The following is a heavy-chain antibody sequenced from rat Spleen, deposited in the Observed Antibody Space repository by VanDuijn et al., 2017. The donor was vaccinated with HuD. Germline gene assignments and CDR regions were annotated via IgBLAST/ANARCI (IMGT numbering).Heavy chain of an antibody. Sequence: EVQLVESGGGLVQPGRSLKLSCAASGFTFNNYGMAWVRQVPTKGLEWVAAISYDGITTYYRDSVKGRFTVSRDNAKSTLYLQMDSLRSEDTATYYCVRQDTSGYSNWFTYWGQGVMVTVSS. D-gene: IGHD4-3*01. V-gene: IGHV5-29*01. J-gene: IGHJ2*01. CDR2: ISYDGITT. CDR1: GFTFNNYG. CDR3: VRQDTSGYSNWFTY.